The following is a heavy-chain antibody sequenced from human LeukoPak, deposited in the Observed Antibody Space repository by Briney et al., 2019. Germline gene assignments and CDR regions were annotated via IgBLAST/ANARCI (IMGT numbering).Heavy chain of an antibody. CDR1: GLTFSSYW. CDR3: ARARYLDL. V-gene: IGHV3-7*05. J-gene: IGHJ2*01. Sequence: PGGSLRLSCAASGLTFSSYWKSWVRQAPGKGLEWVANIKDDGGEKYYVDSVKGRFTISRDNAKNSLYLQMDSLRADDTAVYYCARARYLDLWGRGTLVTVSS. CDR2: IKDDGGEK.